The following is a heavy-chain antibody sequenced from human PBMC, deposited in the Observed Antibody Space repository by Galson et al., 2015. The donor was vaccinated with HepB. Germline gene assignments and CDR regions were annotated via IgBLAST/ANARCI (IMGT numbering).Heavy chain of an antibody. V-gene: IGHV1-69*13. CDR3: AVSVVVVEHYYGMDV. D-gene: IGHD3-22*01. Sequence: SVKVSCKASGGTFSSHASSWVRQAPGQGLEWMGEIIPIFGTAKYSQKFQGRVTITADESTSTAYMELSRLRSEDTAVYYCAVSVVVVEHYYGMDVWGQGTTVTVSS. CDR2: IIPIFGTA. CDR1: GGTFSSHA. J-gene: IGHJ6*02.